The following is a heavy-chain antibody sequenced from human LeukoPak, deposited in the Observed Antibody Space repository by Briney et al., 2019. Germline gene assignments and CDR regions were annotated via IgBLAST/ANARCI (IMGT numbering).Heavy chain of an antibody. Sequence: GGSLRLSCAASGFTFSSYEMNWVRQAPGKGLEWVSVIYSGDSTYYADSVKGRFTISRDESKNTLYLQMNSLRDEDTAVYYCARVIWFGESKPDYWGQGTLVTVSS. V-gene: IGHV3-66*01. CDR3: ARVIWFGESKPDY. J-gene: IGHJ4*02. D-gene: IGHD3-10*01. CDR1: GFTFSSYE. CDR2: IYSGDST.